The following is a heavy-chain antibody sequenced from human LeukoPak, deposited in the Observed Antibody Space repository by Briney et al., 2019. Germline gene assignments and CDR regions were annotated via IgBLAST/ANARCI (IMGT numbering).Heavy chain of an antibody. CDR3: ARLVVTAPQYHYYMDV. D-gene: IGHD2-21*02. CDR2: INHSGST. J-gene: IGHJ6*03. CDR1: GGSFSGYY. V-gene: IGHV4-34*01. Sequence: PSETLSLTCAVYGGSFSGYYWSWIRQPPGKGLEWIGEINHSGSTNYNPSLKSRVSVSTDTSKNQFFLKLTSVTAADTALYYCARLVVTAPQYHYYMDVWGEGTTVTVSS.